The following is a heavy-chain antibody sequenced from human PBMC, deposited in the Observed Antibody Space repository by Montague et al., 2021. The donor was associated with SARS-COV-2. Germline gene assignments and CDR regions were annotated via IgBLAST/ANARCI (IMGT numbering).Heavy chain of an antibody. D-gene: IGHD3-10*01. J-gene: IGHJ5*02. V-gene: IGHV4-39*07. CDR1: GGSISSSSYY. CDR2: IYYSGST. Sequence: SETLSLTCTVSGGSISSSSYYWGWIRQPPGKGLEWIGSIYYSGSTYYNSSLKSRVTISVDTSKNQFSLKMNSVTAADTAVYYCARLAWFRELSSENWFDPWGQGTLVTVSS. CDR3: ARLAWFRELSSENWFDP.